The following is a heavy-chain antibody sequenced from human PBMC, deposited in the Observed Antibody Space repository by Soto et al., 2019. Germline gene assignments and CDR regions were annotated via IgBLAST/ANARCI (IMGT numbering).Heavy chain of an antibody. D-gene: IGHD3-10*01. CDR3: AQDCGPPGITVVRGVITDACDI. CDR2: IGGSGGST. V-gene: IGHV3-23*01. J-gene: IGHJ3*02. CDR1: GFTFSSYA. Sequence: EVQLLESGGGLVQPGGSLRLSCAASGFTFSSYAMSWVRQAPGKGLERVSAIGGSGGSTYYADSVKGRFTISRDNSKNTLYLQMNSLRGADTAVYYCAQDCGPPGITVVRGVITDACDISGQGTMVTVSS.